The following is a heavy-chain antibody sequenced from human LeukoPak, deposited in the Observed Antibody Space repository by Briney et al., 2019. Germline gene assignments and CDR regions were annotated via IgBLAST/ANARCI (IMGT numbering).Heavy chain of an antibody. CDR1: GFTFSSYG. Sequence: PGRSLRLSCAASGFTFSSYGMHWVRQAPGKGLEWVAVISSDGINKYYADSVKGRLTISRDNSKNTLYLQMNSLRAEDTAVYYCAKDSDTVTPYFDYWGQGTLVTVSS. J-gene: IGHJ4*02. CDR3: AKDSDTVTPYFDY. D-gene: IGHD4-17*01. V-gene: IGHV3-30*18. CDR2: ISSDGINK.